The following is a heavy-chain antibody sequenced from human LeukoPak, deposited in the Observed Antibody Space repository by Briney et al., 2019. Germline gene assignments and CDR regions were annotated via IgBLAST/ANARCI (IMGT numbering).Heavy chain of an antibody. J-gene: IGHJ5*01. D-gene: IGHD3-10*01. Sequence: GGSLRLSCAASGFTFSSYGMHWVRQAPGKGLEWVAFIRYDGSNKYYADSVKGRFTISRDNSKNTLYLQMNSLRAEDTAVYYCAKLMVRGVIIINNWFDSWGQGTLVTVSS. CDR1: GFTFSSYG. CDR2: IRYDGSNK. CDR3: AKLMVRGVIIINNWFDS. V-gene: IGHV3-30*02.